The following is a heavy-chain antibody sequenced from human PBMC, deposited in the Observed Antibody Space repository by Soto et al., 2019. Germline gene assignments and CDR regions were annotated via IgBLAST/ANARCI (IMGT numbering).Heavy chain of an antibody. CDR2: ISSSSSTI. J-gene: IGHJ3*02. V-gene: IGHV3-48*01. CDR1: GFTFSSYS. D-gene: IGHD3-10*01. Sequence: GGSLRLSCAASGFTFSSYSMNWVRQAPGKGLEWVSYISSSSSTIYYADSVKGRFTISRDNAKNSLYLQMNSLRAEDTAVYYCARVLEYGSGNYPKGVDDAFDIWGQGTMVTVSS. CDR3: ARVLEYGSGNYPKGVDDAFDI.